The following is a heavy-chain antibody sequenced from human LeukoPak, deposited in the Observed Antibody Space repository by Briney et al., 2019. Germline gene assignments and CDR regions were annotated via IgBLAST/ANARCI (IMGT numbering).Heavy chain of an antibody. J-gene: IGHJ4*02. D-gene: IGHD3-22*01. CDR2: INPNSGGT. CDR1: GYTFTGYY. CDR3: ARGHGGDYYDSSGYRH. Sequence: ASVKVSCKASGYTFTGYYMHWVRQAPGQGLEWMGWINPNSGGTNYAQKFQGRVTMTRDTSISTAYMELSRLRSDDTAVYYCARGHGGDYYDSSGYRHWGQGTLVTVSS. V-gene: IGHV1-2*02.